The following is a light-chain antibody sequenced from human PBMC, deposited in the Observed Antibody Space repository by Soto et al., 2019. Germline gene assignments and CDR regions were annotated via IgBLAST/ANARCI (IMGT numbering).Light chain of an antibody. CDR3: SSFAGSNNFPYV. Sequence: QSVLTQPASVSGSPGQSIAISCTGTSSDVGGYNYVSWYQQLPGKAPKLLISEVSNRPSGVPDRFSGSKSGNTASLTVSGLQAEDEADYYCSSFAGSNNFPYVFGTGTKVTVL. CDR1: SSDVGGYNY. CDR2: EVS. J-gene: IGLJ1*01. V-gene: IGLV2-8*01.